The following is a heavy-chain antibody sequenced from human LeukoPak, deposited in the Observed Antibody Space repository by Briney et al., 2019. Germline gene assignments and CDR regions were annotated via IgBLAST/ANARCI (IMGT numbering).Heavy chain of an antibody. V-gene: IGHV4-61*02. CDR2: IYTSGST. D-gene: IGHD4-11*01. J-gene: IGHJ5*02. Sequence: SETLSLTCTVSGGSISSGSYYWSWIRQPAGKGLEWIGRIYTSGSTKYNPSLKSRVTISVDTSKNQFSLNLSSVTAADTAVYYCARGSAGATVATVWFDPWGQGTLFTVSS. CDR3: ARGSAGATVATVWFDP. CDR1: GGSISSGSYY.